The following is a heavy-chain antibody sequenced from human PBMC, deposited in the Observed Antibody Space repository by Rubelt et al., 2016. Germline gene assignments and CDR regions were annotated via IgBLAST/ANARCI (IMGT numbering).Heavy chain of an antibody. Sequence: QVQLQQWGAGLLKPSETLSLTCAVYGGSFSGYYWSWIRQPPGKGLEWIGYFYSGSTNYKPSLKSRVTISVDTSKNQFSMKRRARTAADTAVYYCARGQRGGIFYGWFDPWGQGTLVTVSS. CDR2: FYSGST. CDR3: ARGQRGGIFYGWFDP. J-gene: IGHJ5*02. CDR1: GGSFSGYY. D-gene: IGHD1-26*01. V-gene: IGHV4-34*01.